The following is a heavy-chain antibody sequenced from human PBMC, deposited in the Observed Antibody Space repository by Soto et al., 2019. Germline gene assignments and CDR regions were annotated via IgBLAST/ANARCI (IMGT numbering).Heavy chain of an antibody. D-gene: IGHD3-22*01. V-gene: IGHV3-23*01. CDR2: ISRYGDFT. CDR3: AKDRYLDHDSRGYLFDN. CDR1: GFTFNIYA. J-gene: IGHJ4*02. Sequence: EVQLLESGGDLIQPGGSLRLSCAASGFTFNIYAMTWVRQAPGKGLEWVSAISRYGDFTYYADSVEGRFTITRDNSKNTLNLQMNSLRAEATAVYYCAKDRYLDHDSRGYLFDNWGQGTVVTVSS.